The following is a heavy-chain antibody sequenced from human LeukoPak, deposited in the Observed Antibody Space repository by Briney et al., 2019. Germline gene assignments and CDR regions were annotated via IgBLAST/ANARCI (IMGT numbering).Heavy chain of an antibody. J-gene: IGHJ3*02. Sequence: GGSLRLSCAASGFTSSSYAMTWVRQAPGKGLEWVSAISGSGGSIYYADSVKGRFTISRDNSKSTLYLQMHSLRAEDTAVYYCAKAHEYQPPNDAFDIWGQGTMVTVSS. CDR1: GFTSSSYA. V-gene: IGHV3-23*01. CDR2: ISGSGGSI. D-gene: IGHD2-2*01. CDR3: AKAHEYQPPNDAFDI.